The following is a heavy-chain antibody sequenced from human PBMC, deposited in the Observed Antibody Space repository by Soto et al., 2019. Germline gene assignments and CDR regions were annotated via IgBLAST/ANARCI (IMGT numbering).Heavy chain of an antibody. J-gene: IGHJ4*02. Sequence: GGSLRLSCAASGITFNTAWLTWVRQAPGKGLEWVGRIKGKPDGGATDYAAPVEGRFTISRDDSQNTVFLQMNSLKTDDTAVYYCTAGSPFNYWVRGTLVTVSS. CDR2: IKGKPDGGAT. CDR1: GITFNTAW. CDR3: TAGSPFNY. V-gene: IGHV3-15*01.